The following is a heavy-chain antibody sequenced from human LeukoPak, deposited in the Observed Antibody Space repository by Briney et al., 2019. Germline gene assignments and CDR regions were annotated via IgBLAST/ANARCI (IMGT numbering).Heavy chain of an antibody. D-gene: IGHD6-13*01. Sequence: GGSLRLSCAASGFTFSSYSMNWVRQAPGKGLEWVSSISSSSSYIYYADSVKGRFTISRDNAKNSLYLQMNSLRAEDTAVYYCARGIAAAGPDYWGQGTLVTVSS. V-gene: IGHV3-21*01. CDR2: ISSSSSYI. CDR3: ARGIAAAGPDY. CDR1: GFTFSSYS. J-gene: IGHJ4*02.